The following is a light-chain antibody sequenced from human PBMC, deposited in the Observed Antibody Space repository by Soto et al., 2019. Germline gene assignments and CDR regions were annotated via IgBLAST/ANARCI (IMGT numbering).Light chain of an antibody. J-gene: IGKJ3*01. CDR1: QSVTVNS. V-gene: IGKV3-20*01. CDR2: AAS. Sequence: EILLTQSPSTLSLSPGEGVTLSCRASQSVTVNSLAWYQQKPDQAPRLLIYAASTRAAAVPDRFTGSGSGTDFALTISRLEPEDFGVYYCQQYGDSPLTCGPGTKVDIK. CDR3: QQYGDSPLT.